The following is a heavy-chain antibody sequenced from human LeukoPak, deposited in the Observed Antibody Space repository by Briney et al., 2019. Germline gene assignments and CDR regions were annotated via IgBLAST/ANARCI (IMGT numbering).Heavy chain of an antibody. Sequence: SETLSLTCTVSGGSISTYYWNWIRQPPGKGLEWIGYIYYSGATNYNPSRKRRVTISVDRSKKQFSLKLSSVTAADTAVYYCARGVYIAAAQYGFWGQGTLVTVSS. V-gene: IGHV4-59*01. CDR2: IYYSGAT. CDR1: GGSISTYY. CDR3: ARGVYIAAAQYGF. D-gene: IGHD6-13*01. J-gene: IGHJ4*02.